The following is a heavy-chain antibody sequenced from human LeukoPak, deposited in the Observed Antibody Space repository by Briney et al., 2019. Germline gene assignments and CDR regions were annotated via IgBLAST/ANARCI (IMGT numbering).Heavy chain of an antibody. Sequence: GESLKISCAASGFTFSDYYMSWIRQAPGKGLEWLSYISGSSTDTNYADSVKGRFTISRDNAKNSLYLQINSLRVEDTAFYYCARVISISSGFYAYWGQGTLVTVSS. V-gene: IGHV3-11*06. CDR3: ARVISISSGFYAY. D-gene: IGHD3-22*01. CDR1: GFTFSDYY. J-gene: IGHJ4*02. CDR2: ISGSSTDT.